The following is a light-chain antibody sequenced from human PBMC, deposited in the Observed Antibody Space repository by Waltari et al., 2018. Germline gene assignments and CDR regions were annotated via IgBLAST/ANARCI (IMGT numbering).Light chain of an antibody. CDR1: SSDIGRYDI. J-gene: IGLJ3*02. CDR2: DVI. V-gene: IGLV2-23*02. CDR3: CSYAGNYIWV. Sequence: QTALTQPASVSGSPGQSVTISCTGASSDIGRYDIVSCYQQHPGNAPKLILLDVINRPSGVTVCFSGSKSGDTSSLTISGLQFEDEADYYCCSYAGNYIWVFGGGTRLTVL.